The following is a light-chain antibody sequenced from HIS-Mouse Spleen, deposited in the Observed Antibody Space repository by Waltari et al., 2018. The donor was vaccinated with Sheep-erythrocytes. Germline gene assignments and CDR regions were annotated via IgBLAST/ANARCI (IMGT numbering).Light chain of an antibody. CDR2: WAS. V-gene: IGKV4-1*01. CDR3: QQYYSTLT. Sequence: DIVITQSPDSLAVSLGERATINCKSSQSVLYSSNNKNYLAWYQQKPGQPPKLLIYWASTRESGVPDRFSGSGSGTDFTLTISSLQAEDVAVYYCQQYYSTLTFGGGTKMEIK. J-gene: IGKJ4*01. CDR1: QSVLYSSNNKNY.